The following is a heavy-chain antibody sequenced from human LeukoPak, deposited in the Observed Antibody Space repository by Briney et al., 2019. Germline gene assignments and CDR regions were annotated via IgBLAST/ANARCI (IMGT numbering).Heavy chain of an antibody. D-gene: IGHD3-22*01. Sequence: VGSLRLSCAASGFTFSSYEMNWVRQAPGKGLEWVSYISSSGSTIYYADSVKGRFTISRDNAKNSLYLQMNSLRAEDTAVYYCARSQGYYDSRGYYIRWGQGTLVTVSS. CDR1: GFTFSSYE. J-gene: IGHJ4*02. CDR3: ARSQGYYDSRGYYIR. V-gene: IGHV3-48*03. CDR2: ISSSGSTI.